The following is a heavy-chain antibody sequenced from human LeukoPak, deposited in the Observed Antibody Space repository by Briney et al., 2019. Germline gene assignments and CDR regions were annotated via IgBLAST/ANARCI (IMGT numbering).Heavy chain of an antibody. CDR1: GFTFSSYS. J-gene: IGHJ4*02. CDR3: ARDKSYSSSWYLFDY. Sequence: GGSLRLSCAASGFTFSSYSMNWVRQAPGKGLEWVSSISNSSSYIYYADSVKGRFTISRDNAKNSLYLQMNSLRAEDTAVYYCARDKSYSSSWYLFDYWGQGTLVTVSS. CDR2: ISNSSSYI. V-gene: IGHV3-21*01. D-gene: IGHD6-13*01.